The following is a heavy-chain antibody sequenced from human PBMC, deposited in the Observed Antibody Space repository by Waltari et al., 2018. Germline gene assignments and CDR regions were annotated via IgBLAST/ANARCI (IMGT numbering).Heavy chain of an antibody. CDR1: GFSLSTNGVG. D-gene: IGHD6-19*01. Sequence: QITFKESGPTLVKPTQTLTLTCTCSGFSLSTNGVGVGWLRQPPGKALEWLANIYWNDDKRYSPSLKSRLTITKDTSKNQVVLTMTHVDPVDTATYFCAHTEQFAPAVWFGPWGQGTLVAVSS. CDR3: AHTEQFAPAVWFGP. CDR2: IYWNDDK. J-gene: IGHJ5*02. V-gene: IGHV2-5*01.